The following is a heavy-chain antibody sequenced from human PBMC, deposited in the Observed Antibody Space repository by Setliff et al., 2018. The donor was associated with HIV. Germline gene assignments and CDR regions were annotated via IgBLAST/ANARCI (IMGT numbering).Heavy chain of an antibody. CDR1: GGSISTYY. V-gene: IGHV4-59*12. Sequence: SETLSLTCTVSGGSISTYYWSWIRQPPGKGLEWIGYIYYSGGTYYNSSLKSRVTITVDTSKNQFSLKLSSVTAADTAVYYCARVPTSPDFCYYYMDLWGEGTAVTVSS. CDR2: IYYSGGT. J-gene: IGHJ6*03. CDR3: ARVPTSPDFCYYYMDL.